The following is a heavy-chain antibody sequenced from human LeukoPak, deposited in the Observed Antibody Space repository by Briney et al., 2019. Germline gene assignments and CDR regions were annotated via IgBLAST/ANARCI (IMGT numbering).Heavy chain of an antibody. Sequence: ASVKVSCKASGYTFTSHAMHWVRQAPGQRLEWMGWINAGNGNTKYSQKFQGRVTITRDTSASTAYMELSSLRSEDTAVYYCARRVGDSVTGYYFDYWGQGTLVTVSS. D-gene: IGHD3-9*01. CDR3: ARRVGDSVTGYYFDY. V-gene: IGHV1-3*01. J-gene: IGHJ4*02. CDR1: GYTFTSHA. CDR2: INAGNGNT.